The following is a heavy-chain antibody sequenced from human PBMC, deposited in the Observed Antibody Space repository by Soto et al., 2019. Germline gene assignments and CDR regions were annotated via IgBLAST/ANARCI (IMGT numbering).Heavy chain of an antibody. J-gene: IGHJ4*02. V-gene: IGHV3-23*01. Sequence: PGGSLRLSCVASGFTFGTYALNWVRQAPGKGLEWVSAIGSSGSTYYTDSVKGRFTISRDTPKKTLYLQMNSLRVEDTAKYYCAKGFRSLEWYSLAPFDYWGQGALVTVSS. CDR1: GFTFGTYA. CDR2: IGSSGST. CDR3: AKGFRSLEWYSLAPFDY. D-gene: IGHD3-3*01.